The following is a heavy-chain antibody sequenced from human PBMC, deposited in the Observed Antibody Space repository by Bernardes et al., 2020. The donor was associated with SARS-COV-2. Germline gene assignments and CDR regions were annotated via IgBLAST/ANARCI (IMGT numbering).Heavy chain of an antibody. CDR1: GYTFTSYG. CDR2: ISAYNGNT. D-gene: IGHD1-26*01. V-gene: IGHV1-18*01. J-gene: IGHJ4*02. CDR3: ARDPDYSVGATESASFDY. Sequence: ASVKVSCKASGYTFTSYGISWVRQAPGQGLEWMGWISAYNGNTNYAQKLQGRVTMTTDTSTSTAYMELRSLRSDDTAVYYCARDPDYSVGATESASFDYWGQGTLVTVSS.